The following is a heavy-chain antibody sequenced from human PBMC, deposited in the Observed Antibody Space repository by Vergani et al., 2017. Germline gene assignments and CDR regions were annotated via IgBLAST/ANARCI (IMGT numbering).Heavy chain of an antibody. CDR3: ARLYGRDSSGSKYFDY. CDR1: GGSISSYYW. CDR2: IHPADSDT. D-gene: IGHD3-22*01. J-gene: IGHJ4*02. V-gene: IGHV5-51*01. Sequence: VQLQESGPGLVKPSETLSLTCTVSGGSISSYYWIGWVRQMPGKGLEWMGIIHPADSDTRYSPSFQGQVTISVDKSISTAYLQRSSLRASDSAMYYCARLYGRDSSGSKYFDYWGQGTLVTVSS.